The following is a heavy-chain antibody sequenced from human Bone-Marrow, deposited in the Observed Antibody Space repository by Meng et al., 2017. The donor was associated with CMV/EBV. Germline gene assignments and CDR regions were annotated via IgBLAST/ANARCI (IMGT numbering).Heavy chain of an antibody. CDR1: GFSLRRYA. D-gene: IGHD6-19*01. CDR2: ISWNSGSI. Sequence: SLKISCVVSGFSLRRYAMHWVRQAPGKGLEWVSGISWNSGSIGYADSVKGRFTIYRDNAKNSLYLQMNSLRAEDTALYYCAKGPGAAVAGTRLDYWGQGTLVTVSS. J-gene: IGHJ4*02. CDR3: AKGPGAAVAGTRLDY. V-gene: IGHV3-9*01.